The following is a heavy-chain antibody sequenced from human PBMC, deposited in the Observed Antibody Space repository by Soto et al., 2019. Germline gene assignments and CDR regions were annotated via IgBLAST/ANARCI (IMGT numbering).Heavy chain of an antibody. CDR2: VFTTGTT. CDR1: GGSINNYY. V-gene: IGHV4-4*07. CDR3: ARDFNSIFDDFADMRWNFDP. J-gene: IGHJ5*02. Sequence: KTSETLSLTCSVTGGSINNYYWSWVRQSAGKGLEWIGRVFTTGTTDYNPSLKVRVTISVDTSKNQFSLSLRSVTAADTAIYYCARDFNSIFDDFADMRWNFDPWGQGTLVTVSS. D-gene: IGHD3-3*02.